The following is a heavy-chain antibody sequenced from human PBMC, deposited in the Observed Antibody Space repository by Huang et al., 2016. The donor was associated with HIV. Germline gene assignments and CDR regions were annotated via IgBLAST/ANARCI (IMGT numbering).Heavy chain of an antibody. CDR2: SIPTRGTA. V-gene: IGHV1-69*01. CDR1: GGPFRNFA. J-gene: IGHJ4*02. Sequence: QVQLVQSGAEVKKPGSSVKVSCKASGGPFRNFAIGWVRQAPGQGLAWMGGSIPTRGTATYAQKFQGRVTIIADESTSTAYMELSSLRSEDTAVYYCATVDYYDTSGPQRGYFDNWGQGTLVTVSS. CDR3: ATVDYYDTSGPQRGYFDN. D-gene: IGHD3-22*01.